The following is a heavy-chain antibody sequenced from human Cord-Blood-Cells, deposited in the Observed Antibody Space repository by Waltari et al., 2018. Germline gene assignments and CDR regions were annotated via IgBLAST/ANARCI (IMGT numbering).Heavy chain of an antibody. CDR2: ISGSGGST. D-gene: IGHD1-26*01. V-gene: IGHV3-23*01. CDR1: GFPFRSYA. CDR3: AKVGLQWELGIDY. Sequence: EVPLLESGGGLVQPGGSLRLSCAASGFPFRSYALSWVRQAPGKGLEWVSAISGSGGSTYYADSVKGRFTISRDNSKNTLYLQMNSLRAEDTAVYYCAKVGLQWELGIDYWGQGTLVTVSS. J-gene: IGHJ4*02.